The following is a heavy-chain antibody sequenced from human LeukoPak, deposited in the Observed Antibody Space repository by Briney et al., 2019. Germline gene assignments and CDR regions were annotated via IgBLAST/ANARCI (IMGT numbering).Heavy chain of an antibody. J-gene: IGHJ3*02. CDR3: ARDVVVTSSPDAFDI. D-gene: IGHD2-21*02. V-gene: IGHV4-31*03. CDR1: GDSVTSGGYF. CDR2: ISNSGTT. Sequence: SETLSLTCTVTGDSVTSGGYFWTWIRHHPGKGLEWIGYISNSGTTSYNPSLKSRVSISVDTSNNQFSLSLSSVTAADTAVYYCARDVVVTSSPDAFDIWGQGTMVAVSS.